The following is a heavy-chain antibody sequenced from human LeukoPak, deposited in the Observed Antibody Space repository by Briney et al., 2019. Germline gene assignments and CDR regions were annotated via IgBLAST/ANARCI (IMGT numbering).Heavy chain of an antibody. Sequence: ASVKVSCKASGYTFTSYGISWVRQAPGQGLEWMGWISAYNGNTNYAQKLQGRVTMTTDTSTSTAYMELRSLRSEDTAVYYCARGVTNNYYYYYMDVWGKGTTVTISS. J-gene: IGHJ6*03. CDR3: ARGVTNNYYYYYMDV. CDR1: GYTFTSYG. CDR2: ISAYNGNT. D-gene: IGHD4-17*01. V-gene: IGHV1-18*01.